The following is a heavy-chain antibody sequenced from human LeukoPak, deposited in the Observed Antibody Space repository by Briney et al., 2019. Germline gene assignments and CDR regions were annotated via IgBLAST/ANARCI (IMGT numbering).Heavy chain of an antibody. Sequence: PSETPSLTCVVYGGSLSGYYWNWIRQPPGKGLEWIGEINQSGSTNYNPSLESRVTISLDTSKNQFFLNLNSVTAADTAAYYCARGVFGRFDPWGQGTLVTVPS. V-gene: IGHV4-34*01. D-gene: IGHD3-10*01. J-gene: IGHJ5*02. CDR1: GGSLSGYY. CDR3: ARGVFGRFDP. CDR2: INQSGST.